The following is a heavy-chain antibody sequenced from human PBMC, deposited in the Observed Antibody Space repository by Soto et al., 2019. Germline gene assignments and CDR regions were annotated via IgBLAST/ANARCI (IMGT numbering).Heavy chain of an antibody. CDR3: VKSWDSGWSRTFDY. V-gene: IGHV3-23*01. CDR2: ISGSGGST. CDR1: GFTFSSYA. Sequence: GGSLRLSCAASGFTFSSYAMSWVRQAPGKGLEWVSAISGSGGSTYYADSVKGRFTISRDNSKNTLYLQMNSLRAEDTAVYYCVKSWDSGWSRTFDYWGQGTLVTVS. D-gene: IGHD6-19*01. J-gene: IGHJ4*02.